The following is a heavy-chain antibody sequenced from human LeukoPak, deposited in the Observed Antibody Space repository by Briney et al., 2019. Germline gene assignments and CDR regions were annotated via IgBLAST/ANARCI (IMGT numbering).Heavy chain of an antibody. V-gene: IGHV4-59*08. CDR3: ALAVAGTNWFDP. D-gene: IGHD6-19*01. CDR1: GRSISSYY. Sequence: SETLSLTCTVSGRSISSYYWSWIRQPPGKGLEWIGYIYYSGSTNYNPSLKSRVTISVDTSKNQFSLKLSSVTAADAAVYYCALAVAGTNWFDPWGQGTLVTVSS. J-gene: IGHJ5*02. CDR2: IYYSGST.